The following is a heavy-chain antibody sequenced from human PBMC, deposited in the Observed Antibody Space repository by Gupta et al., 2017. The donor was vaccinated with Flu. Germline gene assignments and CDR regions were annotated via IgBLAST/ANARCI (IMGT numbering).Heavy chain of an antibody. D-gene: IGHD2-15*01. Sequence: EVQLVQSGAEVKMPGDSLKISCNGAGYSFSTYCIAWVRQIPGKGLEWRGIIYPGDSDTRYSPSFQGQVTISAYKSISTAYLQWSSLNASETAVYYCARHLRYVVSGHYFDNWGQGTLVTVSS. V-gene: IGHV5-51*01. CDR3: ARHLRYVVSGHYFDN. J-gene: IGHJ4*02. CDR2: IYPGDSDT. CDR1: GYSFSTYC.